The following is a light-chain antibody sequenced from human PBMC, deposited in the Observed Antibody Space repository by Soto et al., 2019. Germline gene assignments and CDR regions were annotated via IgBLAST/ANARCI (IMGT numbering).Light chain of an antibody. CDR1: QSISIH. CDR2: GAS. J-gene: IGKJ2*01. Sequence: EIVMTQSPATLSVSPGERATLSCRASQSISIHLAWYQKKRGQASRLLIYGASTRATGIPARFSGSGSGTEFTLTINSLHSEDFAVYYCQQYNSLPPYTVGQGTKLEIK. CDR3: QQYNSLPPYT. V-gene: IGKV3-15*01.